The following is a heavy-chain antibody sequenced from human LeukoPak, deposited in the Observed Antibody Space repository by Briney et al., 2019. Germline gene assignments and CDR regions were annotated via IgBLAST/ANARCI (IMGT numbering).Heavy chain of an antibody. CDR1: GFTFSSYG. V-gene: IGHV3-30*03. J-gene: IGHJ4*02. CDR3: ARERGYSYGVFDY. CDR2: ISYDGSNK. Sequence: GGSLRLSCAASGFTFSSYGMHWVRQAPGKGLEWVAVISYDGSNKYYAGSVKGRFTISRDNSKNTLYLQMNSLRAEDTAVYYCARERGYSYGVFDYWGQGTLVTVSS. D-gene: IGHD5-18*01.